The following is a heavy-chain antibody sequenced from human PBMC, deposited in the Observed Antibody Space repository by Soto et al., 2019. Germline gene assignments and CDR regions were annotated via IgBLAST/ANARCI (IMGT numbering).Heavy chain of an antibody. V-gene: IGHV3-48*03. D-gene: IGHD3-10*01. CDR2: ISSSGSTI. CDR1: GFTFSSYE. J-gene: IGHJ6*02. CDR3: ARDYNGGYYSYGMDV. Sequence: GGSLRLSCAASGFTFSSYEMNWVRQAPGKGLEWVSYISSSGSTIYYADSVKGRFTISRDNAKNSLYLQMNSLRAEDTAVYYCARDYNGGYYSYGMDVWGQGTTVTVSS.